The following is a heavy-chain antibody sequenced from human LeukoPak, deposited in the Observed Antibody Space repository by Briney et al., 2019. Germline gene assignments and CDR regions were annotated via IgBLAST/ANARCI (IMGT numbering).Heavy chain of an antibody. Sequence: PSETLSLTCTVSGGSISSSSYQWGWIRQPPGKGLEWIGSIYYSGSTYYNPSLKGRVTISVDTSKDQFSLKLSSVTAADTAVYYCARVRDEDAFDIWGQGTMVTVSS. V-gene: IGHV4-39*01. CDR1: GGSISSSSYQ. D-gene: IGHD4/OR15-4a*01. CDR2: IYYSGST. CDR3: ARVRDEDAFDI. J-gene: IGHJ3*02.